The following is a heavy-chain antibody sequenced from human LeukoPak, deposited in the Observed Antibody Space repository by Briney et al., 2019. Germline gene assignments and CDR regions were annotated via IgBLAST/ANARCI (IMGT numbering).Heavy chain of an antibody. J-gene: IGHJ4*02. CDR1: GFTFSDYY. D-gene: IGHD4-17*01. V-gene: IGHV3-11*04. CDR3: AKDPHRLTTVTTYPDY. Sequence: GGSLRLSCAASGFTFSDYYMSWIRQAPGKGLEWVSYISSSGSTIYYADSVKGRFTISRDNSKNTLYLQMNSLRAEDTAVYYCAKDPHRLTTVTTYPDYWGQGTLVTVSS. CDR2: ISSSGSTI.